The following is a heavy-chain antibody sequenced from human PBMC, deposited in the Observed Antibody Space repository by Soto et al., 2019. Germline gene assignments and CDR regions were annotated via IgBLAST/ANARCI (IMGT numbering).Heavy chain of an antibody. D-gene: IGHD1-20*01. J-gene: IGHJ4*02. CDR2: INASNGNT. CDR1: GGSFNTYA. V-gene: IGHV1-3*01. CDR3: ARGITLPTPLDY. Sequence: ASVKVSCKAPGGSFNTYAISWVRQAPGQRLEWMGWINASNGNTKYSQKFQGRVTITRDTSASTAYMELSSLRSEVTAVYYCARGITLPTPLDYWGQGTLVTVSS.